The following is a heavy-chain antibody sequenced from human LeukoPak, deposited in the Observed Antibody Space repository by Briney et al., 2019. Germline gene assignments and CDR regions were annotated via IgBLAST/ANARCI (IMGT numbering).Heavy chain of an antibody. CDR1: GFTVSSNH. CDR2: IYSGGST. CDR3: ASQITVDAVGYFQH. J-gene: IGHJ1*01. D-gene: IGHD4-23*01. Sequence: GGSLRLSCAASGFTVSSNHMSWVRQGAGKGLEWDSVIYSGGSTHYADSVKGRFTISRDSSKNTLYLQMNSLRAEDTAVYYCASQITVDAVGYFQHWGQGTLVTVSS. V-gene: IGHV3-53*01.